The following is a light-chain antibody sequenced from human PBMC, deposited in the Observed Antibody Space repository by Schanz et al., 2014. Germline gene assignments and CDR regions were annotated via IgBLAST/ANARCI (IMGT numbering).Light chain of an antibody. Sequence: DIQMTQSPSTLSASVGDRVTITCRASQSISSWLAWYQQKPGKVPRLLIYGASTLQSGVPSRFSGSGSGTDFTLTISSLQPEDVATYYCQNYNSAPKITFGPGTKVDIK. CDR1: QSISSW. J-gene: IGKJ3*01. CDR3: QNYNSAPKIT. CDR2: GAS. V-gene: IGKV1-27*01.